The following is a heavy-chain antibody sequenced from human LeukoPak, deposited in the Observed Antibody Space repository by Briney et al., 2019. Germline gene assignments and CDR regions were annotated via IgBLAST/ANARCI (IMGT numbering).Heavy chain of an antibody. J-gene: IGHJ4*02. Sequence: PSQTLSLTCTVSGGSISTGSHYWSWIRQPAGKGLEWIGRIYKTGSPNYNPSLNSRVTISVDTSKNQFSLKLSSVTAADTAVYYCARDFYDTSGYYYDYWGQGTLVTVSS. V-gene: IGHV4-61*02. D-gene: IGHD3-22*01. CDR2: IYKTGSP. CDR3: ARDFYDTSGYYYDY. CDR1: GGSISTGSHY.